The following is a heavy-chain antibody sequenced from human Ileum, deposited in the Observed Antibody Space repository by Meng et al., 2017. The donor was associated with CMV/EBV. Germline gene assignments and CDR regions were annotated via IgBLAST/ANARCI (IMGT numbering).Heavy chain of an antibody. Sequence: GESLKISCAASGFTFSSYGMHWVRQAPGKGLEWVAVIWYDGSNKYYADSVKGRFTISRDNSKNTLYLQMNSLRAEDTALYYCTRGGRLVDSWGQGTLVTVSS. CDR1: GFTFSSYG. V-gene: IGHV3-33*01. CDR3: TRGGRLVDS. CDR2: IWYDGSNK. D-gene: IGHD6-19*01. J-gene: IGHJ4*02.